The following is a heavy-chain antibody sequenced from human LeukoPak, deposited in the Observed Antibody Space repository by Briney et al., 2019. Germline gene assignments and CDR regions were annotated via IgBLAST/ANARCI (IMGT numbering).Heavy chain of an antibody. CDR3: TRQGGSLPDFDY. D-gene: IGHD1-26*01. Sequence: GGSLKLSCAASDFILSGSAIHWVRQASGKGLEWVGRIRSKTNNFATAYAASVKGRFTVSRDDSKNTAYLQMSSLKIEDTAVYYCTRQGGSLPDFDYWGQGTLVTVSS. CDR1: DFILSGSA. V-gene: IGHV3-73*01. CDR2: IRSKTNNFAT. J-gene: IGHJ4*02.